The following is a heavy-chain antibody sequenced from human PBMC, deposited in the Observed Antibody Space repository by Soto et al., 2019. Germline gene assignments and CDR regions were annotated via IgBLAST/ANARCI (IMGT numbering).Heavy chain of an antibody. CDR3: ARAAAAAYCSSTSCAGGCDH. V-gene: IGHV3-53*01. CDR1: GFTVSSYY. Sequence: PGGSLRLSCAVSGFTVSSYYMNWVRQTPGKGLEWVSVIYSDGSTYYADSVKGRFTISRDNSKNTLYLQMNSLRAEDTAMYYCARAAAAAYCSSTSCAGGCDHLGQGTLVTGSS. J-gene: IGHJ5*02. D-gene: IGHD2-2*01. CDR2: IYSDGST.